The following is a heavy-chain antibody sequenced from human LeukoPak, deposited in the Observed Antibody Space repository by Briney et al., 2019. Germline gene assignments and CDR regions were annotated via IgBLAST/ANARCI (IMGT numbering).Heavy chain of an antibody. CDR3: ARAEADCSSTSCYINWFDP. J-gene: IGHJ5*02. CDR1: GGYFSGYY. Sequence: SETLSLTCAVYGGYFSGYYWSWIRQPPGNGLEWIGEINHIVSTNYNPSLTSRVTLSVDTSKNQFSLKLSSVTAADTAVYYCARAEADCSSTSCYINWFDPWGQGTLVTVSS. V-gene: IGHV4-34*01. CDR2: INHIVST. D-gene: IGHD2-2*01.